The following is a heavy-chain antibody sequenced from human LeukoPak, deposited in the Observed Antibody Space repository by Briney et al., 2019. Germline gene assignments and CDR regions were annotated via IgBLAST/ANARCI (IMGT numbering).Heavy chain of an antibody. Sequence: SVKVSCKASGGTFSSYTISWVRQAPGQGLEWMGRIIPILGIANYAQEFQGRVTITADKSTSTAYMELSSLRSEDTAVYYCARLDYGVFFDYWGQGTLVTVSS. CDR1: GGTFSSYT. J-gene: IGHJ4*02. CDR2: IIPILGIA. V-gene: IGHV1-69*02. D-gene: IGHD4-17*01. CDR3: ARLDYGVFFDY.